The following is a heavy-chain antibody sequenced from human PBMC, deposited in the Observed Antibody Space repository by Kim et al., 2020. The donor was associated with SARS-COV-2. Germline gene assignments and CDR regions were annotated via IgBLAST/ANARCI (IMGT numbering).Heavy chain of an antibody. J-gene: IGHJ1*01. CDR1: GFTVSSNY. Sequence: GGSLRLSCAASGFTVSSNYMSWVRQAPGKGLEWVSVIYSGGSTYYADSVKGRFTISRDNSKNTLYLQMNSLRAEDTAVYYCVQEPTLAMVTGFQHWGQGTLVTVSS. D-gene: IGHD5-18*01. CDR2: IYSGGST. CDR3: VQEPTLAMVTGFQH. V-gene: IGHV3-66*01.